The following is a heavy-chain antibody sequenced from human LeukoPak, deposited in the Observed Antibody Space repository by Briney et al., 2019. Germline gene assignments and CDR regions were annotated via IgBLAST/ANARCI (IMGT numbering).Heavy chain of an antibody. Sequence: ASVKVSSKASGYTFTSYDINWVRQATGQGLEWMGWMNPNSGNTGYAQKFQGRVTMTRNTFISTSYMELSSLRSEDTAVYYCARVEYISGYSHVYWGQGTLVTVSS. CDR3: ARVEYISGYSHVY. CDR1: GYTFTSYD. V-gene: IGHV1-8*01. CDR2: MNPNSGNT. J-gene: IGHJ4*02. D-gene: IGHD3-22*01.